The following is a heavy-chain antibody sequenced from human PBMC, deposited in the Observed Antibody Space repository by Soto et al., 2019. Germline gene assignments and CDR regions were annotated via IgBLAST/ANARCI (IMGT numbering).Heavy chain of an antibody. V-gene: IGHV4-39*01. CDR1: GGSISSSSYY. Sequence: QLQLQESGPGLVKPSETLSLTCTVSGGSISSSSYYWGWIRQPPGKGLEWIGSIYYSGSTYYNPSLKSRVTISVDTSKNQFSLKLSSVTAADMAVYYCASTYSSGWDFRWGQGTLVTVSS. D-gene: IGHD6-19*01. J-gene: IGHJ4*02. CDR2: IYYSGST. CDR3: ASTYSSGWDFR.